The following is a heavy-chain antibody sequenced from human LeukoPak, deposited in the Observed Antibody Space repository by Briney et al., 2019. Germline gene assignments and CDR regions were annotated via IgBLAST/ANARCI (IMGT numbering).Heavy chain of an antibody. CDR3: ARDSGTTGEVKFDP. Sequence: SETLSLTCSVSGDSIIGYYWGWIRQPPGKGLEWIGNIYYTGNTYYNSSLKSRVTMSVDTSKNKFSLKLSSVTAADTAVYYCARDSGTTGEVKFDPWGQGTLVTVSS. CDR1: GDSIIGYY. V-gene: IGHV4-39*07. D-gene: IGHD3-10*01. J-gene: IGHJ5*02. CDR2: IYYTGNT.